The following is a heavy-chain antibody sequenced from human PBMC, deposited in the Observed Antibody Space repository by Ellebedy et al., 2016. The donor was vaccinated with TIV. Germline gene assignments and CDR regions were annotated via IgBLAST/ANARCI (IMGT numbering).Heavy chain of an antibody. CDR1: GFSFRSYW. D-gene: IGHD4-17*01. J-gene: IGHJ5*02. CDR3: ARRGSYGDYAVQVNSWFDR. Sequence: GGSLRLSCVASGFSFRSYWMSWVRQAPGKGRDWVANIYKDGRAKYYADSVKGRFTISRDNAKNSLFLQMNSLRVEDTAVYYCARRGSYGDYAVQVNSWFDRWGRGTLVSVSS. CDR2: IYKDGRAK. V-gene: IGHV3-7*01.